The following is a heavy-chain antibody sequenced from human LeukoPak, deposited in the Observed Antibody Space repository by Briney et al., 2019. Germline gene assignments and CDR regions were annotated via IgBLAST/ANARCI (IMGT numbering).Heavy chain of an antibody. D-gene: IGHD2-2*01. CDR2: INPNSGGI. V-gene: IGHV1-2*02. CDR1: GYTFTGYY. Sequence: ASVKVSCKASGYTFTGYYMHWVRQAPGQGLEWMGWINPNSGGIEYAQKFQGRVTMTRDTSITTAYMELSRLRSDDTAMYYCARDHCTRSSCYEDHYYGMDVWGQGTTVTVSS. J-gene: IGHJ6*02. CDR3: ARDHCTRSSCYEDHYYGMDV.